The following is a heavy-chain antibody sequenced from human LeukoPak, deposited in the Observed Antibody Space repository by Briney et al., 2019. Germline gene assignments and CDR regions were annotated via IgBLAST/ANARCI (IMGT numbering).Heavy chain of an antibody. D-gene: IGHD5-18*01. Sequence: ASVKVSCKASGYTFTAYYMHWVRQAPGQGLEWMGRINSNTGGTDYAQKFQGRVTMTRDTSISIAYMELSRLRSDDTAVYYCARDRSGYSYGEPLDYWGQGTLVTVSS. V-gene: IGHV1-2*06. CDR2: INSNTGGT. CDR3: ARDRSGYSYGEPLDY. J-gene: IGHJ4*02. CDR1: GYTFTAYY.